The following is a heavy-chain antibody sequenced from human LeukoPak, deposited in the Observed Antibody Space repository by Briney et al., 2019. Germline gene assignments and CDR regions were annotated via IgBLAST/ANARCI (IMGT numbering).Heavy chain of an antibody. Sequence: SETLSLTCTVSGGSISSYYWSWIRQPPGKGLEWIGYIYYSGSTNYNPSLKSRVTISVDTSKNRFSLKLSSVTAADTAVYYCARADKWELPYYFDYWGQGTLVTVSS. V-gene: IGHV4-59*01. CDR1: GGSISSYY. CDR2: IYYSGST. J-gene: IGHJ4*02. CDR3: ARADKWELPYYFDY. D-gene: IGHD1-26*01.